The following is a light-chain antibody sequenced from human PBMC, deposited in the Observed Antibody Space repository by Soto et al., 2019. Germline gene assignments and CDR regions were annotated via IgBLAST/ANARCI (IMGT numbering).Light chain of an antibody. Sequence: QSVLTQPPSVSAAPGQKVTISCSGSSSNIGNNYVSWYRQFPGTAPKLLIHDNSQRPSGIPDRFSGSKSGTSATLVITGLQTGDAADYYCGTWDSSLSIAVFGGGTKLTVL. V-gene: IGLV1-51*01. CDR3: GTWDSSLSIAV. CDR2: DNS. CDR1: SSNIGNNY. J-gene: IGLJ2*01.